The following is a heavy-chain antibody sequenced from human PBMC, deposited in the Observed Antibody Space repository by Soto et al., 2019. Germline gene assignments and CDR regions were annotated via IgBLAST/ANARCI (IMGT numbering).Heavy chain of an antibody. V-gene: IGHV4-31*03. Sequence: QVQLQEAGPGLVKPSQTLSLTCTVSGGSISSGDYYWSWIRQHPGKGLEWIGYIYYSGSTYYIPSLSCRVCISVGPSTTQFSLKLRPVTAADAAVYLCARWWSGSRQGFDPWGQGTLVTV. D-gene: IGHD3-3*01. CDR3: ARWWSGSRQGFDP. CDR2: IYYSGST. CDR1: GGSISSGDYY. J-gene: IGHJ5*02.